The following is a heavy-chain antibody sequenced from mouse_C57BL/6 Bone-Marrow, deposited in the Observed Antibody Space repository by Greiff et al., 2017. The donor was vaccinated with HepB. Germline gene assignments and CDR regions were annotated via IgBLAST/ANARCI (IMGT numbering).Heavy chain of an antibody. CDR2: IYPGSGNT. V-gene: IGHV1-76*01. J-gene: IGHJ4*01. CDR3: ARKGYDYDGGYYAMDY. D-gene: IGHD2-4*01. CDR1: GYTFTDYY. Sequence: QVQLQQSGAELVRPGASVKLSCKASGYTFTDYYINWVKQRPGQGLEWIARIYPGSGNTYYNEKFKGKATLTAEKSSSTAYMQLSSLTSDDSAVYFCARKGYDYDGGYYAMDYWGQGTSVTVSS.